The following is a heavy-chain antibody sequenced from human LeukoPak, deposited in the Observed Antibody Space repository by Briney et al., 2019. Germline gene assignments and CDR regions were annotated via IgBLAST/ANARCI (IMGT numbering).Heavy chain of an antibody. V-gene: IGHV3-7*03. D-gene: IGHD3-3*01. CDR3: ARDPRRAITVFGVVIGSYFDY. Sequence: GGSLRLSCAASGFALSSHWMTWVRQVPGRGPEWVANVNRDGSETYYLDSVKGRFTISKDNAKNSLYLQMNSLRAEDTALYHCARDPRRAITVFGVVIGSYFDYWGQGSLVTVSS. CDR2: VNRDGSET. CDR1: GFALSSHW. J-gene: IGHJ4*02.